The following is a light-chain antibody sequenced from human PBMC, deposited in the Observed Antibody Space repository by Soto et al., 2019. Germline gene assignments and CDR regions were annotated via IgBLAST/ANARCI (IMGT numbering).Light chain of an antibody. CDR2: KAS. V-gene: IGKV1-5*03. CDR1: QSLSSW. CDR3: QQYLGYPIT. Sequence: DIQMTQSPSTLSASVGDRVTITCRASQSLSSWLAWYQQKPRKEPKSLIYKASSLASGVPSRFSGSGSGTEFTLTISSLQPDDFAMYYCQQYLGYPITFGQGTRLEIK. J-gene: IGKJ5*01.